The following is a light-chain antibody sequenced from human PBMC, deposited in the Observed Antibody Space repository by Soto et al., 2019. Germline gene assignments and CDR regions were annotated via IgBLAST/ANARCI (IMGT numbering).Light chain of an antibody. J-gene: IGLJ3*02. V-gene: IGLV2-14*01. Sequence: QSALTQPASVSGSPGQSITVSCTGTSSDIGGYNHVSWFQQYPGKAPKLMIYEVSNRPSGVPDRFSGSKSGNTASLTVSGLQAEDEAVYYCSSYTSTNTLWVFGGGTQLTVL. CDR2: EVS. CDR1: SSDIGGYNH. CDR3: SSYTSTNTLWV.